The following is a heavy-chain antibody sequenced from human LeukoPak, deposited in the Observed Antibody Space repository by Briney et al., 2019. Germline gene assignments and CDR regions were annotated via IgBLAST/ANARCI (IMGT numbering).Heavy chain of an antibody. Sequence: SETLSLTCAVYGGSFSGYYWSWIRQPPGKGLEWIGEINHSGSTNYNPSLKSRVTISVDTSKNQCSLKLRSVTAADTAVYYCARRGYSYPRWGQGTLVSVSS. V-gene: IGHV4-34*01. D-gene: IGHD5-18*01. CDR2: INHSGST. CDR3: ARRGYSYPR. J-gene: IGHJ4*02. CDR1: GGSFSGYY.